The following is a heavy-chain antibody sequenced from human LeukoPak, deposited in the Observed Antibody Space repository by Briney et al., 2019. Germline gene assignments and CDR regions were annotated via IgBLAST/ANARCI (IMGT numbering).Heavy chain of an antibody. CDR3: ARDPQQQYPDY. Sequence: GASVKVSCKASGYIFTSYYMHWVRQAPGQGLEWMGIINPTGGTTGYAQKFQGRVTMSRDTSTSTVYMELSSLTSEDTAVYYCARDPQQQYPDYWGQGTLVTVSS. D-gene: IGHD6-13*01. CDR1: GYIFTSYY. CDR2: INPTGGTT. V-gene: IGHV1-46*01. J-gene: IGHJ4*02.